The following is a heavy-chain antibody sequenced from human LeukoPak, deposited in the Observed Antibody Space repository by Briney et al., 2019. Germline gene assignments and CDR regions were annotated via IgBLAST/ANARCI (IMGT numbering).Heavy chain of an antibody. CDR1: GGSISSYY. CDR3: ARGNLPYGSGSPPYFDY. D-gene: IGHD3-10*01. Sequence: SETLSLTCTVSGGSISSYYWSWIRQPPGKGLEWIGEINHSGSTNYNPSLKSRVTISVDTSKNQFSLKLSSVTAADTAVYYCARGNLPYGSGSPPYFDYWGQGTLVTVSS. V-gene: IGHV4-34*01. J-gene: IGHJ4*02. CDR2: INHSGST.